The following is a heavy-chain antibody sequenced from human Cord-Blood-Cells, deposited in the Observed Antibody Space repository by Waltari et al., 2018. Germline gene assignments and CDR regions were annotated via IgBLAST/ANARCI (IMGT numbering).Heavy chain of an antibody. CDR1: GFTVSSNY. D-gene: IGHD3-22*01. V-gene: IGHV3-53*01. J-gene: IGHJ4*02. CDR3: ARTHYYYDSSGYYFDY. CDR2: IYSGGST. Sequence: EVQLVESGGGLIQPGGSLRLSCAASGFTVSSNYSSWVRQAPGKGLEWVSVIYSGGSTNYADSVKGRFTISRDNSKNTLYLQMNSLRAEDTAVYYCARTHYYYDSSGYYFDYWGQGTLVTVSS.